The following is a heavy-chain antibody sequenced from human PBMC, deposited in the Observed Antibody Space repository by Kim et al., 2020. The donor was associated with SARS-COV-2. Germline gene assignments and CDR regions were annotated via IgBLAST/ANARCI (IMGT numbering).Heavy chain of an antibody. V-gene: IGHV1-3*01. CDR3: ARAANCSGGNCYRN. Sequence: ASVKVSCKASGYTFTSYAMHWVRQAPGQRLEWMGWINAGYGNTKYSQKFKGRVTITRDTSASTAYMELSSLRSEDTAMYYCARAANCSGGNCYRNWGQGTPVTVS. J-gene: IGHJ4*02. CDR2: INAGYGNT. D-gene: IGHD2-15*01. CDR1: GYTFTSYA.